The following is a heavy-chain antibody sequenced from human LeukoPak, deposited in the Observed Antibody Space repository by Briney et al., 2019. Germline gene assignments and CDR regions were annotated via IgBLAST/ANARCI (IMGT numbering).Heavy chain of an antibody. J-gene: IGHJ4*02. CDR2: IYYSGST. Sequence: ASETLSLTCTVSGGSISSSSYYWGWIRQPPGKGLEWIGSIYYSGSTYYNPSLKSRVTISVDTSKNQFSLKLSSVTAADTAVYYCARDAKTVFDYWGQGTLVTVSS. CDR1: GGSISSSSYY. V-gene: IGHV4-39*07. D-gene: IGHD4-17*01. CDR3: ARDAKTVFDY.